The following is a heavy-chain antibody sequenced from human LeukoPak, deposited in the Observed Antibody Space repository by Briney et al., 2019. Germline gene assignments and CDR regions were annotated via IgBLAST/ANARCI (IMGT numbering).Heavy chain of an antibody. V-gene: IGHV3-21*06. CDR2: IIGSVIEF. J-gene: IGHJ3*01. Sequence: KAGGSLRLSCGASGFTFNSYSMNWVRQAPGKGLEWVASIIGSVIEFFYADSVKGRFTISRDNSKNSLFLQMNSLRVEDTAVYYCAKVQSDIVGAMFFSFDVWGQGTMVSVSS. CDR1: GFTFNSYS. D-gene: IGHD1-26*01. CDR3: AKVQSDIVGAMFFSFDV.